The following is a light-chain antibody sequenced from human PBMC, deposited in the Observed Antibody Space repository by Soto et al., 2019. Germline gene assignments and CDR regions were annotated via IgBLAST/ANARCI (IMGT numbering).Light chain of an antibody. CDR1: QSVSSSY. CDR2: GAY. Sequence: EIGLTQSPGTLSLSPGERATLSCRASQSVSSSYLAWYQQKPGQAPRLLIYGAYSRATGIPDRFSGSGSGTDFTLTISRLEPEDFAVYYCQQYGSSPSYTFGQGTQLEIK. CDR3: QQYGSSPSYT. J-gene: IGKJ2*01. V-gene: IGKV3-20*01.